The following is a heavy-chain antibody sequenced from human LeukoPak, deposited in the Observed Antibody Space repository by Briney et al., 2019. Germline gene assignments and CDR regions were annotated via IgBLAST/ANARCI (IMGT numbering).Heavy chain of an antibody. D-gene: IGHD5-12*01. J-gene: IGHJ4*02. V-gene: IGHV1-2*06. Sequence: GASVKVSCKASGYTFTGYHIHWVRQAPGQGLEWMGRINPYSGDTNFAQKFQGRVTMTRDTSISTAYMELSRLRSDDTAVYYCAIPILGYGHDYWGQGTLVTVSS. CDR3: AIPILGYGHDY. CDR2: INPYSGDT. CDR1: GYTFTGYH.